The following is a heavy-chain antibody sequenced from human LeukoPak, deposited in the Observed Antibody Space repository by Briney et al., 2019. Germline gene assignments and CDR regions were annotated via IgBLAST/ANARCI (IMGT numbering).Heavy chain of an antibody. J-gene: IGHJ3*02. D-gene: IGHD1-14*01. Sequence: ASVKVSCKASGYTLTSYYMPWVRQAPGPGLEWMGIIDPSGVNTNYAQKFQGRVTMTRDMSTSTVYMELSGLRSEDTAVYFCATPNNIDAFDIWGQGTMVTVSS. CDR1: GYTLTSYY. CDR3: ATPNNIDAFDI. CDR2: IDPSGVNT. V-gene: IGHV1-46*01.